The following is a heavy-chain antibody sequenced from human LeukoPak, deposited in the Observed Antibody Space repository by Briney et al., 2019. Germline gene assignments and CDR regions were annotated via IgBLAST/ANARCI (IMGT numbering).Heavy chain of an antibody. CDR1: GFTVSSNY. Sequence: TGGSLRLSCAASGFTVSSNYMSWVRQAPGKGLEWVSLIYSGGSTYYADSVKGRFTISRDNSKNTLYMQMNSLRAEDTAVYYCAKDGKKYHGTGDYDNWGQGTLVTVPS. CDR2: IYSGGST. J-gene: IGHJ4*02. CDR3: AKDGKKYHGTGDYDN. D-gene: IGHD3-10*01. V-gene: IGHV3-53*01.